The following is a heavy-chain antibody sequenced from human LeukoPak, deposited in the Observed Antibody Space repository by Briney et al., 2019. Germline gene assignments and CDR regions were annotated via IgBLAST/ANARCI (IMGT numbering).Heavy chain of an antibody. CDR1: GGAISSYY. CDR2: IYYTGSN. Sequence: PSETLSLTCTVAGGAISSYYRSWIRQPPVKELKWIGYIYYTGSNNYNRSLKCRVTISVDTSKNQLSLKLSSVTAADTAVYYCARWHPNSSRLSRPMYFDYWGQGTLVTVSS. J-gene: IGHJ4*02. CDR3: ARWHPNSSRLSRPMYFDY. V-gene: IGHV4-59*01. D-gene: IGHD6-13*01.